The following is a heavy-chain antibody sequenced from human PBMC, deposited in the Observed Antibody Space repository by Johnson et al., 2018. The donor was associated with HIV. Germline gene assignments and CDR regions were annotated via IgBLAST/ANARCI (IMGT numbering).Heavy chain of an antibody. D-gene: IGHD4-17*01. CDR1: GFTFSSYW. V-gene: IGHV3-13*01. CDR3: ARAPPAPYGDYGAFDI. Sequence: VQLVESGGGLVQPGGSLRLSCAASGFTFSSYWMSWVRQTAGKGPEWVSGIGISGNTNYPGSVKGRFTISRDNSKNTLYLQMISLRAEDTAVYFCARAPPAPYGDYGAFDIWGQGTMVTVSS. J-gene: IGHJ3*02. CDR2: IGISGNT.